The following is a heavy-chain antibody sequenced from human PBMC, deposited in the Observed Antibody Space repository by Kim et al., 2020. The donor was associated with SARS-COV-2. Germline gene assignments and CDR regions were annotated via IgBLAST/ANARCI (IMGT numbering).Heavy chain of an antibody. Sequence: ASVKVSCKASGYTFTNYVMNWVRQAPGQGLEWMGWINTNTGNPTYAQGFTGRFVFSLDTSVSTAYLKISSLKAEDTAVYYCARSSSVVRYYYYGMDVWGQGTTVTVSS. CDR1: GYTFTNYV. D-gene: IGHD2-2*01. CDR2: INTNTGNP. V-gene: IGHV7-4-1*02. J-gene: IGHJ6*02. CDR3: ARSSSVVRYYYYGMDV.